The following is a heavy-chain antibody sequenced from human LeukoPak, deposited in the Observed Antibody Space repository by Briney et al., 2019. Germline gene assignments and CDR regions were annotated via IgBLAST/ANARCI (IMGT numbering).Heavy chain of an antibody. J-gene: IGHJ4*02. CDR1: GGSISSYY. CDR2: IYYSGST. CDR3: ARGRTYYYDSYFDY. V-gene: IGHV4-59*01. D-gene: IGHD3-22*01. Sequence: SETLSLTCTASGGSISSYYWSWIRQPPGKGLEWIGYIYYSGSTNYNPSLKSRVTISVDTSKNQFSLKLSSVTAADTAVYYCARGRTYYYDSYFDYWGQGTLVTVSS.